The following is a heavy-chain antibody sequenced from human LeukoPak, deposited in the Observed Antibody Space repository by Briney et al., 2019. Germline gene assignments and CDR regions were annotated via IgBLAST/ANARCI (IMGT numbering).Heavy chain of an antibody. V-gene: IGHV4-4*07. J-gene: IGHJ4*02. CDR3: ARGHYWSYR. CDR2: IFSSGRT. Sequence: SETLSLTCIVSGGSSNNYYSNWVRQPAGKGLEWIGRIFSSGRTIYNPSLRTRVTMSVDTSKNQFSPKLTSVTAADTAEYYCARGHYWSYRWGQGTLVTVSS. CDR1: GGSSNNYY. D-gene: IGHD1-7*01.